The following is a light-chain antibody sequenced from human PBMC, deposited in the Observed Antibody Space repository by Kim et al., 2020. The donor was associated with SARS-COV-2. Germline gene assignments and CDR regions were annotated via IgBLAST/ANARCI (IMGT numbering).Light chain of an antibody. CDR3: AVWDDSLHGWV. CDR1: RSNIGSNT. CDR2: NNN. Sequence: QSVLTQPPSASGTPGQRVTISCSGSRSNIGSNTVDWYQQFPGAAPKVLIYNNNQRPSGVPDRFSGSKSGTSASLAISGLQSEDEADFYCAVWDDSLHGWVFGGGTQLTVL. J-gene: IGLJ2*01. V-gene: IGLV1-44*01.